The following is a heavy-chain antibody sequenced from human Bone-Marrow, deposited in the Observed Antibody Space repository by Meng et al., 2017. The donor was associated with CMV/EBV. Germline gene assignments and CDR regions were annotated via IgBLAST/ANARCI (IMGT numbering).Heavy chain of an antibody. CDR3: ARDAPIVVVEWPYHYYGMDV. CDR1: GYTFTGYY. V-gene: IGHV1-2*02. J-gene: IGHJ6*02. D-gene: IGHD2-15*01. CDR2: INPNSGGT. Sequence: ASVKVSCKASGYTFTGYYMHWVRQAPGQGLEWRGWINPNSGGTNYAQKFQGRVTMTRDTSISTAYMELSRLRSDDTAVYYCARDAPIVVVEWPYHYYGMDVWGQGTTVTVSS.